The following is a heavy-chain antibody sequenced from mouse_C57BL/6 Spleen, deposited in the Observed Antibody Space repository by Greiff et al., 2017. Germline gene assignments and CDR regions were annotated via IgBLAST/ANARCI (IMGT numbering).Heavy chain of an antibody. D-gene: IGHD1-1*01. CDR3: TRGLYYYGSSPSYWYFDV. V-gene: IGHV5-9-1*02. CDR1: GFTFSSYA. Sequence: EVKLVESGEGLVKPGGSLKLSCAASGFTFSSYAMSWVRQTPEKRLEWVAYISSGGDYIYYADTVKGRFPISRDNARNTLYLQMSSLKSEDTAMYYCTRGLYYYGSSPSYWYFDVWGTGTTVTVSS. CDR2: ISSGGDYI. J-gene: IGHJ1*03.